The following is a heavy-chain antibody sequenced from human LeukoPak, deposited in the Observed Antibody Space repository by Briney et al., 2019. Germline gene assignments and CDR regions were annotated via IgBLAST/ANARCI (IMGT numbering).Heavy chain of an antibody. J-gene: IGHJ3*02. CDR2: VYYSGTA. Sequence: PSETLSLTCTVSVGSISSYYWSWIRQPPGKGLEWIGYVYYSGTANYNPSLKSRVTISVDTSRNQFSLKLSSVTAADTAVYYCARGRNDAFDIWGQGTMVTVSS. D-gene: IGHD1-14*01. V-gene: IGHV4-59*12. CDR1: VGSISSYY. CDR3: ARGRNDAFDI.